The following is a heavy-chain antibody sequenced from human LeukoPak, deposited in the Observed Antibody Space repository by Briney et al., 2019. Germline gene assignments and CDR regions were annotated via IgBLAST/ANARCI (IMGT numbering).Heavy chain of an antibody. CDR1: GFTYSSYA. D-gene: IGHD6-13*01. CDR3: ARDRSSSSLYYYYYYGMDV. J-gene: IGHJ6*02. V-gene: IGHV3-30*04. Sequence: GGALRLSRAACGFTYSSYAMHWVRQARGKGREGVAVISYVGCNKYYADCVKGRLTIYRDNSKNTLYLQMNRLRAEDTGVYYCARDRSSSSLYYYYYYGMDVWGQGTTVTVS. CDR2: ISYVGCNK.